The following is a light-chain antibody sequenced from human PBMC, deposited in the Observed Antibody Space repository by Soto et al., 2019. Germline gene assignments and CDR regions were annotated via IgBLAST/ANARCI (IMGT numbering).Light chain of an antibody. Sequence: ALTQPASVSGSPGQSITISCTGTSSDVGGYNYVSWYQQHPGKAPKLMIYDVSNRPSGVSNRFSGSKSANTASLTISGLQAEDEADYYCSSHTSSSTSYVFGTGTKLTVL. CDR1: SSDVGGYNY. CDR2: DVS. V-gene: IGLV2-14*01. J-gene: IGLJ1*01. CDR3: SSHTSSSTSYV.